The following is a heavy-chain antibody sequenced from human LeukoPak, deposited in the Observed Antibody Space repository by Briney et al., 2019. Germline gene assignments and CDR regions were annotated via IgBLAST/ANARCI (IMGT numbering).Heavy chain of an antibody. V-gene: IGHV3-23*01. D-gene: IGHD1-26*01. CDR2: ISGSGGST. Sequence: GGSLRLSCAASGFTFSSYAMSWVRQAPGKGLEWVSAISGSGGSTYYADSVKGRFTISRDNSKNTPYLQMNSLRAEDTAVYYCAKAGVSFVGATNYYYGMDVWGQGTTVTVSS. J-gene: IGHJ6*02. CDR1: GFTFSSYA. CDR3: AKAGVSFVGATNYYYGMDV.